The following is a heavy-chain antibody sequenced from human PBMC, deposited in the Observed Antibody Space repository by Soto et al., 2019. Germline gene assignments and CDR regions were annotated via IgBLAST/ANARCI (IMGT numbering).Heavy chain of an antibody. V-gene: IGHV3-33*08. D-gene: IGHD2-21*02. CDR2: IWYDGSNK. J-gene: IGHJ3*02. Sequence: VQLVESGGGLVQPGGSLRLSCAASGFTFSVYGINWVRQAPGKGLEWVAVIWYDGSNKYYADSVKGRFTISRDNSKNTLYLQMNSLRAEDTAVYYCARDSGVAFDIWGQGTMVTVSS. CDR3: ARDSGVAFDI. CDR1: GFTFSVYG.